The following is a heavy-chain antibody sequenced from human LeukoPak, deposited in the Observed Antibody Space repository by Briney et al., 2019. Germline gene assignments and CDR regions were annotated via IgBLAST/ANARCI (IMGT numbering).Heavy chain of an antibody. CDR2: ISYDSAIK. V-gene: IGHV3-48*01. CDR3: VKDNPRCCGVVPANIDDY. CDR1: GFTISRDS. J-gene: IGHJ4*02. Sequence: GGSLRLSCAASGFTISRDSMNWVRQAPGKGLEWISYISYDSAIKYYADSVRGRFTISRDNAKNSLYLQMHSLSAEDTAVYYCVKDNPRCCGVVPANIDDYWGQGTLVTVSS. D-gene: IGHD2-15*01.